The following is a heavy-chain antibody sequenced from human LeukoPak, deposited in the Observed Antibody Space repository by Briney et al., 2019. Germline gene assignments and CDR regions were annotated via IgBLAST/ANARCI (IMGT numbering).Heavy chain of an antibody. J-gene: IGHJ4*02. D-gene: IGHD6-13*01. V-gene: IGHV3-43*02. CDR1: GFTFDDYA. CDR3: AKDTWEGDSSSWQLRSQHFDY. Sequence: GGSLRLSCAASGFTFDDYAMHWVRQAPGKGLEWVSLISGDGGSTYYADSVKGRFTISRDNSKNSLYQQMNSLRTEDTALYYCAKDTWEGDSSSWQLRSQHFDYWGQGTLVTVSS. CDR2: ISGDGGST.